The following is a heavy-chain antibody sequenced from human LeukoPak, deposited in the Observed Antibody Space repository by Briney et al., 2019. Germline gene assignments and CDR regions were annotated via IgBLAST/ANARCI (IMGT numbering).Heavy chain of an antibody. V-gene: IGHV1-46*01. D-gene: IGHD6-13*01. J-gene: IGHJ3*02. Sequence: ASVKVSCKASGYTFTSYYMHWVRQAPGQGLEWMGIINPSGGSTSYAQKFQGRVTITADKSTSTAYMELSSLRSEDTAVYYCARYSSRIGAFDIWGQGTMVTVSS. CDR2: INPSGGST. CDR3: ARYSSRIGAFDI. CDR1: GYTFTSYY.